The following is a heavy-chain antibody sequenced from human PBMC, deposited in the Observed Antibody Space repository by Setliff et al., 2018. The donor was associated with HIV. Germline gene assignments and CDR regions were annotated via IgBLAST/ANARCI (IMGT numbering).Heavy chain of an antibody. CDR3: ARESPSSSWFYFDF. V-gene: IGHV4-34*01. CDR1: GGTFSLHY. Sequence: SETLSLTCAVSGGTFSLHYYTWIRQSPLRGLEWIGEINHSGGTRYNPSLESRVTMSLDSSRKQFSLRLISVTAADTAVYYCARESPSSSWFYFDFWGQGTLVTVSS. CDR2: INHSGGT. D-gene: IGHD6-13*01. J-gene: IGHJ4*02.